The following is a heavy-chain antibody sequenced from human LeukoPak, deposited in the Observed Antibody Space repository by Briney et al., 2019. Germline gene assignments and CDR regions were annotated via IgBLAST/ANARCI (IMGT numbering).Heavy chain of an antibody. CDR1: GGSFSVYY. V-gene: IGHV4-34*01. Sequence: SETLSLTCAVYGGSFSVYYWSWIRQPPGKGVEWIGEINHSGSTNYNPSLKSRVTISVDTTKNQFSLKLSSVTAADTAVYYCARGRYYYDSSDYWGQGTLVTVSS. D-gene: IGHD3-22*01. CDR2: INHSGST. J-gene: IGHJ4*02. CDR3: ARGRYYYDSSDY.